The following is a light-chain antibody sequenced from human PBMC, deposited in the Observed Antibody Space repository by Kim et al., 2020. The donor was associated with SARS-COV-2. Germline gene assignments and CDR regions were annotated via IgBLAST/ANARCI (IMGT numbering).Light chain of an antibody. CDR3: QQYNNWPYT. V-gene: IGKV3-15*01. CDR1: QSVSSN. Sequence: SVAPGERAPLSCGASQSVSSNLAWYQQKPGQAPRLLIYGASTRATGIPSRFSGSESGTEFTLTISSLQSEDFAVYSCQQYNNWPYTFGQGTKLEI. J-gene: IGKJ2*01. CDR2: GAS.